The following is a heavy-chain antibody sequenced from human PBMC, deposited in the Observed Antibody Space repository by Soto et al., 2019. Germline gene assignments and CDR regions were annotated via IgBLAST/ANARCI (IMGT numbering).Heavy chain of an antibody. CDR2: IYYRGST. D-gene: IGHD1-26*01. CDR1: GGSIGSHY. V-gene: IGHV4-59*11. J-gene: IGHJ6*02. CDR3: ARDGREASGMDV. Sequence: SETLSLTCTASGGSIGSHYWSWVRQAPGKGLEWIGRIYYRGSTTYNPSLRSRSTISVDTSNNQFSLKLNSVTTADTAVYYCARDGREASGMDVWGQGTKVTVSS.